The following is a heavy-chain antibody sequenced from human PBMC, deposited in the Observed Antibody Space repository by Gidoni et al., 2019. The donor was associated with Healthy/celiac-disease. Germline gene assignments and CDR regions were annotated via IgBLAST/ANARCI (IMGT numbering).Heavy chain of an antibody. CDR2: ISGSGGST. J-gene: IGHJ4*02. Sequence: EVQLLESGGGLVQPGGSLRLSCAASGFPFSSYAMGWVRQAPGKGLEWVSAISGSGGSTYYADSVKGRFTISRDNSKNTLYLQMNSLRAEDTAVYYCAKDRGGYGAMVTFYFDYWGQGTLVTVSS. CDR3: AKDRGGYGAMVTFYFDY. CDR1: GFPFSSYA. V-gene: IGHV3-23*01. D-gene: IGHD5-18*01.